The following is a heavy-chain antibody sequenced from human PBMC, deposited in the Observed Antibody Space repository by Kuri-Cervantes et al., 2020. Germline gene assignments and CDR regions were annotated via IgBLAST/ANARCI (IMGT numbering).Heavy chain of an antibody. V-gene: IGHV4-34*01. D-gene: IGHD3-22*01. CDR1: GGSFSGYY. CDR3: ARRNYYDSSGYYYRTHRYFDL. Sequence: SQTLSLTCAVYGGSFSGYYWSWIRQPPGKGLEWIGEINHSGSTNYNPSLKSRVTISVDTSKNQFSLRLRSVTAADTAVYYCARRNYYDSSGYYYRTHRYFDLWGRGTLVTVSS. J-gene: IGHJ2*01. CDR2: INHSGST.